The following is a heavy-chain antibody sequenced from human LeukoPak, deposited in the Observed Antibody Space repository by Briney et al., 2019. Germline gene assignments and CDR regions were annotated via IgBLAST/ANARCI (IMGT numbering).Heavy chain of an antibody. CDR2: IWYDGSNK. V-gene: IGHV3-33*01. D-gene: IGHD2-21*02. J-gene: IGHJ1*01. Sequence: LAGGSLRLSCAASGFTFSSYGMHWVRQAPGKGLEWVAVIWYDGSNKYYADSVKGRFTISRDNSKSTLYLQMNSLRAEDTAVYYCAREGGAYCGGNCYSEYFQHWGQGTLVTVSS. CDR3: AREGGAYCGGNCYSEYFQH. CDR1: GFTFSSYG.